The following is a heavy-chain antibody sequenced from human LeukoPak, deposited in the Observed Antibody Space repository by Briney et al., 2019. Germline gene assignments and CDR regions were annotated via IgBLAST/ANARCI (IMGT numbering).Heavy chain of an antibody. CDR3: AKDRDDSVMYYFDY. D-gene: IGHD5/OR15-5a*01. Sequence: GGSLRLSCAASGFTFSSYGMHWVRQAPGKGLEWVAFIRYDGSNKYYADSVKGRFTISRDNSKNTLYLQMNSLRAEDTAVYYCAKDRDDSVMYYFDYWGQGTLVTVSS. CDR1: GFTFSSYG. V-gene: IGHV3-30*02. CDR2: IRYDGSNK. J-gene: IGHJ4*02.